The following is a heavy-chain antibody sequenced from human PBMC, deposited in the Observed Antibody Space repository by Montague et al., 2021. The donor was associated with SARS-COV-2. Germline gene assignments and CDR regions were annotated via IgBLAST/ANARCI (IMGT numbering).Heavy chain of an antibody. J-gene: IGHJ4*02. D-gene: IGHD2-21*01. CDR3: ARHLAYCAGDCYPDYFDY. CDR2: IHNGGTT. Sequence: SETLSLTCTVSGGSLSSGLFYRGWIRQPPGKGLEWIGSIHNGGTTTNNPSLKSRVTLSADSSKNQFSLRLDSMTAADTAVYYCARHLAYCAGDCYPDYFDYWGLGTLVTVSS. CDR1: GGSLSSGLFY. V-gene: IGHV4-39*01.